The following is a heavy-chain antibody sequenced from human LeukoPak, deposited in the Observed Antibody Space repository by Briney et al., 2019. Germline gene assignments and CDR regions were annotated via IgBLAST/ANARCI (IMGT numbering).Heavy chain of an antibody. CDR1: GGSFSGYY. CDR2: INHSGST. V-gene: IGHV4-34*01. J-gene: IGHJ4*02. CDR3: ARGGGYYDSSGYAYYFDY. Sequence: SETLSLTCAVYGGSFSGYYWSWIRQPPGKGLEWIGEINHSGSTNYNPSLKSRVTISVDTSKNQFSLKLSSVTAADTAAYYCARGGGYYDSSGYAYYFDYWGQGTLVTVSS. D-gene: IGHD3-22*01.